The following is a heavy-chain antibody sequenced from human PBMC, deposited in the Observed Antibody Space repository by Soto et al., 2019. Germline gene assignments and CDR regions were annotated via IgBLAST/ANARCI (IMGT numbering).Heavy chain of an antibody. CDR2: ISGSGGST. Sequence: GGPLRLRWGAAGCTFISYAVRWVLKAPGKGLEWVSAISGSGGSTYYADSVKGRFTISRDNSKNTLYLQMNSLRAEDTAVYYCAKGGVVIRLNYFDYWGQGTLVTSPQ. V-gene: IGHV3-23*01. CDR3: AKGGVVIRLNYFDY. D-gene: IGHD3-22*01. J-gene: IGHJ4*02. CDR1: GCTFISYA.